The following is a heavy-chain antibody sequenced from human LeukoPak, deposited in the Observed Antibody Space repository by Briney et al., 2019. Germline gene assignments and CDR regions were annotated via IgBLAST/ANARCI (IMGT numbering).Heavy chain of an antibody. Sequence: SETLSLTCAVYGGSFSGYYWSWIRQPPGKGLEWIGEINHSGSTNYNPSLKSRVTISVDTSKNQFSLKLSSVTAADTAVYYCARDYYDSNGYRFDYWGQGTLVTVSS. CDR3: ARDYYDSNGYRFDY. V-gene: IGHV4-34*01. CDR1: GGSFSGYY. J-gene: IGHJ4*02. D-gene: IGHD3-22*01. CDR2: INHSGST.